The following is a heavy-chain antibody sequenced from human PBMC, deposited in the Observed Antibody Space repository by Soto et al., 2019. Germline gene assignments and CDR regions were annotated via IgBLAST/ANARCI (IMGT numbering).Heavy chain of an antibody. CDR2: INPNSGGT. V-gene: IGHV1-2*04. Sequence: QVQLVQSGAEVKKPGASVKVSCKASGYTFTGYYMHWVRQAPGQGLEWMGWINPNSGGTNYAQKFQGWVTMTRDTSISTAYMELSRLRSDDTAVYYCARGILWRTEGARTDYYYGMDVWGQGTTVTVSS. CDR3: ARGILWRTEGARTDYYYGMDV. J-gene: IGHJ6*02. D-gene: IGHD2-2*01. CDR1: GYTFTGYY.